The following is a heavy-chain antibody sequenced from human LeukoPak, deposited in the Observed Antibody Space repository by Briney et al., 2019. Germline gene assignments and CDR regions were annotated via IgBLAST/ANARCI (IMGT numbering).Heavy chain of an antibody. CDR2: IYYSGST. J-gene: IGHJ4*02. D-gene: IGHD1-14*01. Sequence: SETLSLTCTVSGGSISSYYWSWIRQPPGKGLEWIGYIYYSGSTNYDPSLKSRVTISVDTSKNQSSLKLSSVTAADTAVYYCARHRKSKRSSDIRIDYWGQGPRVTVSS. CDR3: ARHRKSKRSSDIRIDY. V-gene: IGHV4-59*08. CDR1: GGSISSYY.